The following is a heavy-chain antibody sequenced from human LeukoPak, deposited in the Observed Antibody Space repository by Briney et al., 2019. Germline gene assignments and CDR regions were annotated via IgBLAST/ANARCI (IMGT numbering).Heavy chain of an antibody. D-gene: IGHD4-17*01. V-gene: IGHV3-30*18. CDR2: MSNSGENT. J-gene: IGHJ4*02. Sequence: HPGGSLRLSCAPSGFTFSSYYKLGVRHTRGKGLEWVGIMSNSGENTFYGEAVKGRFTISRDNSQNTLYLQMNSLRPEDTAVYYCAKGGASVTRYVDYWGQGTLVTVSS. CDR1: GFTFSSYY. CDR3: AKGGASVTRYVDY.